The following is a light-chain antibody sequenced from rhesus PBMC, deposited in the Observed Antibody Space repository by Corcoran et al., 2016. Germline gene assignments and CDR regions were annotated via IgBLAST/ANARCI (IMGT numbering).Light chain of an antibody. CDR1: QSISSW. CDR2: KAS. V-gene: IGKV1-22*01. J-gene: IGKJ4*01. Sequence: DIQMTQSPSSLSASVGDTVTITCRASQSISSWLAWYQQKPGKAPKLRIYKASPLQSGVPSRFSGSGSGTDFTLTISSLQSEDFATYYCQQFSSSPLTFGGGTKVEL. CDR3: QQFSSSPLT.